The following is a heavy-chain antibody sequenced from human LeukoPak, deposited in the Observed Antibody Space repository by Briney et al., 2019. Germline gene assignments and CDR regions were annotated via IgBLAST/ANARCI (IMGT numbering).Heavy chain of an antibody. CDR1: GFTFSSYS. CDR2: ISSSSSTI. D-gene: IGHD7-27*01. Sequence: GGSLGLSCAASGFTFSSYSMNWVRQAPGKGLEWVSYISSSSSTIYYADSVKGRFTISRDNAKNSLYLRMNSLRDEDTAVYYCARAGLDAFDIWGQGTMVTVSS. CDR3: ARAGLDAFDI. J-gene: IGHJ3*02. V-gene: IGHV3-48*02.